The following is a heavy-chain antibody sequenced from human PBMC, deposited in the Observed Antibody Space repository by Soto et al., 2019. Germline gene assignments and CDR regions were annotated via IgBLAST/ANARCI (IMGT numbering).Heavy chain of an antibody. V-gene: IGHV4-59*01. CDR2: IYYSGST. CDR1: GGSISSYY. D-gene: IGHD6-13*01. J-gene: IGHJ4*02. CDR3: ARDDLAAAGTFDY. Sequence: QVQLQESGPGLVKPSETLSLTCTVSGGSISSYYWSWIRQPPGKGLEWIGYIYYSGSTNYNPSLKSRVTIPVDTSKNQFSLKLSSVTAADTAVYYCARDDLAAAGTFDYWGQGTLVTVSS.